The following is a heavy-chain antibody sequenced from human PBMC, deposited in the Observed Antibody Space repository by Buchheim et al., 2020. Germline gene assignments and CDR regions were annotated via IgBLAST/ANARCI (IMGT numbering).Heavy chain of an antibody. D-gene: IGHD3-16*02. Sequence: QVQLQESGPGLVKPSETLSLTCTVSGGSISSYYWSWIRQPPGKGLEWIGYIYYSGSTNYNPSLKSRVTISVDTSKNQFSLKLSSVTAAETAVYYWAGLPLDYDYVRGSYRPTQSRMDVWGQGTT. CDR2: IYYSGST. CDR1: GGSISSYY. CDR3: AGLPLDYDYVRGSYRPTQSRMDV. J-gene: IGHJ6*02. V-gene: IGHV4-59*12.